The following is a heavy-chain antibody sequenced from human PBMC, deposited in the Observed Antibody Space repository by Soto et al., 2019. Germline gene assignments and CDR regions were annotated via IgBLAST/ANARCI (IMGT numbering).Heavy chain of an antibody. Sequence: SETLSLTCAVYGGSFSGYFWSWLRQPPGKGLEGLAEAKDKGSRHSHPSLRGRLPSSLDQSKNQFSLRLSSVTSADTAVYYCARGLAPTIFGSVPTPNWFDPWGQGTLVTVSS. CDR3: ARGLAPTIFGSVPTPNWFDP. D-gene: IGHD3-3*01. J-gene: IGHJ5*02. CDR2: AKDKGSR. V-gene: IGHV4-34*01. CDR1: GGSFSGYF.